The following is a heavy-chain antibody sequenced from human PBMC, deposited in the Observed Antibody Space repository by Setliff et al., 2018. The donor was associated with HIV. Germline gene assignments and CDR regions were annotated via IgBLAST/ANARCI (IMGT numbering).Heavy chain of an antibody. CDR1: RGIFSSYG. V-gene: IGHV1-69*13. CDR2: IISVFGTT. J-gene: IGHJ6*03. Sequence: GASVKVSCKASRGIFSSYGITWVRQAPGQGLEWMGGIISVFGTTHYSQKFQGRVTITADESTSTAYMELSSLRSEDTAVYYCARDSSGVLSLRYMDVWGKGTTVTVSS. D-gene: IGHD3-22*01. CDR3: ARDSSGVLSLRYMDV.